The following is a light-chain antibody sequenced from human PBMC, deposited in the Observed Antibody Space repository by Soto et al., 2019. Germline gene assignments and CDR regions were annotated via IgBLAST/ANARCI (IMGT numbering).Light chain of an antibody. J-gene: IGLJ3*02. V-gene: IGLV2-8*01. Sequence: QSALTQPPSASGSPGQSVTISCTGTSSDVGGYNYVSWYQQHPGKAPKLMIYEVSKRPSGVPDRFSGSKSGNTASLTVSGLHAEDEADYYCISYAGSNDLVFGGGTQLTVL. CDR2: EVS. CDR1: SSDVGGYNY. CDR3: ISYAGSNDLV.